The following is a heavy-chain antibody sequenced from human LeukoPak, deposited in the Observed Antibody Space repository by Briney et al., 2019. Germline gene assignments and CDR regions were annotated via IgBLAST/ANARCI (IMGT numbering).Heavy chain of an antibody. V-gene: IGHV3-9*03. CDR2: ISWNSGRI. J-gene: IGHJ4*02. Sequence: PGGPLRLSCAASGFTFDDYAMHWVRQAAGKGVEWVAGISWNSGRIGYADSVKGRFTISRDNAKNSLYLQMNSLRAEDMALYYCAKGRSLYQLPYFDYWGQGTLVTVSS. D-gene: IGHD2-2*01. CDR3: AKGRSLYQLPYFDY. CDR1: GFTFDDYA.